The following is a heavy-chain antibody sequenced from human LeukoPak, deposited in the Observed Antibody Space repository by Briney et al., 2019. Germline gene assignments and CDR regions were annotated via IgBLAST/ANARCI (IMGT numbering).Heavy chain of an antibody. CDR1: GFTFSNAW. J-gene: IGHJ4*02. D-gene: IGHD2-15*01. CDR3: TTGADIVVVVAATSVDY. V-gene: IGHV3-15*01. Sequence: PGGSLRLSCAASGFTFSNAWMSWVRQAPGKGLEWVGRIKSKTDGGTTDYAAPVKGRFTISRDDSKNTLYLQMNSLKTEDTAVYYCTTGADIVVVVAATSVDYWGQGTLVTVSS. CDR2: IKSKTDGGTT.